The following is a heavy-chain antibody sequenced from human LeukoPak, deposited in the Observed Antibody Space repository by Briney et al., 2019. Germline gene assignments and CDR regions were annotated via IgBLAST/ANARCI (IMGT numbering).Heavy chain of an antibody. CDR1: GYTFTSYG. J-gene: IGHJ6*03. V-gene: IGHV1-18*01. Sequence: ASVKVSCKASGYTFTSYGISWVRQAPGQGLEWMGWISAYNGNTNYAQELQGRVTMTTDTSTSTAYMELRSLRSDDTAVYYCARELRIVGATQYYYYMDVWGKGTTVTVSS. CDR2: ISAYNGNT. D-gene: IGHD1-26*01. CDR3: ARELRIVGATQYYYYMDV.